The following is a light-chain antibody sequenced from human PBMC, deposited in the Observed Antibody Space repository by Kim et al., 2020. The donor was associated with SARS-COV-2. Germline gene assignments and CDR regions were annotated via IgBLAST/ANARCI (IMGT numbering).Light chain of an antibody. J-gene: IGKJ1*01. CDR3: QKYNTAPWT. Sequence: ASVGDRVTITCRASQDIANSLAWYQQKPGTVPKLLIYAASTLQSGVPSRFSGSGSGTEFTLTTGSLQTEDVATYYCQKYNTAPWTFGPGTKVDIK. CDR2: AAS. V-gene: IGKV1-27*01. CDR1: QDIANS.